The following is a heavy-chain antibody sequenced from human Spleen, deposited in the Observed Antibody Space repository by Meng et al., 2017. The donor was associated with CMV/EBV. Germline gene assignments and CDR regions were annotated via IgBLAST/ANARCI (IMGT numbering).Heavy chain of an antibody. D-gene: IGHD6-19*01. CDR2: TNPNSGAT. Sequence: ASVKVSCKTSGYTFSAYYMHWVRQAPGQGLEWMGWTNPNSGATTYAQKFQGRVTMTRDTSITTAFMELSGLKSDDTAVYYCARDRRLSSGYFYYFEYWGQGTPVTVSS. CDR1: GYTFSAYY. V-gene: IGHV1-2*02. J-gene: IGHJ4*02. CDR3: ARDRRLSSGYFYYFEY.